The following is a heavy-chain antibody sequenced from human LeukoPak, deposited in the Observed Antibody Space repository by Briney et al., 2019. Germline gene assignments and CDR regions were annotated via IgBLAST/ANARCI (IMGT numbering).Heavy chain of an antibody. Sequence: GGSLRLSCAASGFTFDDYGMSWVRQAPGKGLEWVSGINWNGGSTGYADSVKGRFTISRDNSKNTLYLQTNSLRAEDTAVYYCARGAVHPDEQWFPFDYWGQGTLVTVSS. CDR1: GFTFDDYG. J-gene: IGHJ4*02. CDR2: INWNGGST. D-gene: IGHD6-19*01. CDR3: ARGAVHPDEQWFPFDY. V-gene: IGHV3-20*04.